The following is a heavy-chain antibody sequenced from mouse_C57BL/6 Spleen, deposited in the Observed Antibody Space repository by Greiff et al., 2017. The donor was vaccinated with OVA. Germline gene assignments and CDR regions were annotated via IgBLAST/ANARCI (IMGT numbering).Heavy chain of an antibody. V-gene: IGHV14-4*01. D-gene: IGHD1-1*01. CDR1: GFNIKDDY. CDR3: TNYGSSYGAMDY. CDR2: IDPENGDT. Sequence: VQLKQSGAELVRPGASVKLSCTASGFNIKDDYMHWVKQRPEQGLEWIGWIDPENGDTEYASKFQGKATITADTSSNTAYLQLSSLTSEDTAVYYCTNYGSSYGAMDYWGQGTSVTVSS. J-gene: IGHJ4*01.